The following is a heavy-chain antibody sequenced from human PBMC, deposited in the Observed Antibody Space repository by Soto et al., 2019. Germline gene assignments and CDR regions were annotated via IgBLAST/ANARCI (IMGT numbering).Heavy chain of an antibody. Sequence: QVQLVQSGAEVKKPGASVKVSCKASGYTFTSYGISWVRQAPGQGLEWMGWISAYNGNTNYAQKLQGRVTMTTETTTRTENIELTILRSDDTPVYYCARDCYDIWTGYYYRAHRDYWGQGTLVTVSS. CDR3: ARDCYDIWTGYYYRAHRDY. CDR2: ISAYNGNT. CDR1: GYTFTSYG. D-gene: IGHD3-9*01. V-gene: IGHV1-18*01. J-gene: IGHJ4*02.